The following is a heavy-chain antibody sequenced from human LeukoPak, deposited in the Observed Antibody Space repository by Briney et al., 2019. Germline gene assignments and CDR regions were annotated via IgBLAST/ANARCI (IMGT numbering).Heavy chain of an antibody. D-gene: IGHD5-18*01. Sequence: PGGSLRLSCAASGFTFSGYWMSWVRQAPGKGLEWVANTKQDGSEKYYVDSVKGRFTISRDNAKNSLYLQMSSLRVEDTAVYYCARESVQLWLYVFDYWGQGSLVTVSS. V-gene: IGHV3-7*05. CDR3: ARESVQLWLYVFDY. J-gene: IGHJ4*02. CDR1: GFTFSGYW. CDR2: TKQDGSEK.